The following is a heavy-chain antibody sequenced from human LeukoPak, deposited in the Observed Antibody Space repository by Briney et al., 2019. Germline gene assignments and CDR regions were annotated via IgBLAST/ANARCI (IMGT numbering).Heavy chain of an antibody. J-gene: IGHJ4*02. V-gene: IGHV5-51*01. CDR1: GYSFTSYW. D-gene: IGHD4-17*01. CDR3: ARHQYGDPRYYDY. CDR2: IYPGDSDT. Sequence: GESLKISCKGSGYSFTSYWIGWVRQMPGKGLEWMGTIYPGDSDTRYSPSFHGQVTISADKSISTAYLQWSSLKASDTAMYYCARHQYGDPRYYDYWGQGTLVTVSS.